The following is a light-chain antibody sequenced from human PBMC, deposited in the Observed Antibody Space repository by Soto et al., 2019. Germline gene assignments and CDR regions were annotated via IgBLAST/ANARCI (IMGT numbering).Light chain of an antibody. J-gene: IGKJ3*01. Sequence: EIVLTQSPATLSLSPGERATLSCRASRSVSSSLAWYQQKPGQAPRLLIYDASNRATGIPARFSGSGSGTDFTLTISSLEPEDFALYYCHQYHDWPPEFGPGTKVQIK. CDR3: HQYHDWPPE. V-gene: IGKV3-11*01. CDR1: RSVSSS. CDR2: DAS.